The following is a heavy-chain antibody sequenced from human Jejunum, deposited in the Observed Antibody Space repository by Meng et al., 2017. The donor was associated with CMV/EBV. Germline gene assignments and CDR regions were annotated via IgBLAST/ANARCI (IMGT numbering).Heavy chain of an antibody. Sequence: EVQLAESGGGVIQSGWSLTLSCEAAGFTLSTDCMHWVRQAPGKGLVWIARIKNDGSTTGYADSVKGRLTISRDNAKNTLYLQMNSLRVEDTAVYYCARDISWGQSDYWGQGTLVTVSS. CDR2: IKNDGSTT. V-gene: IGHV3-74*01. CDR3: ARDISWGQSDY. J-gene: IGHJ4*02. D-gene: IGHD3-16*01. CDR1: GFTLSTDC.